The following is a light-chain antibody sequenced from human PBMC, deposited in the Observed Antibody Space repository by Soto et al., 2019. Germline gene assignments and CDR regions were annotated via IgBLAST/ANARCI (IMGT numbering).Light chain of an antibody. CDR1: QSVSSN. Sequence: EIVMTQSPATLSVSPGERATLSCRASQSVSSNLAWYQQKPGQAPRLLIYGASTRATGIPARFSGSGSGTEFTLTISGVQPEDFAVYYCQQYNTWPPITFGQGTRLEIK. V-gene: IGKV3-15*01. J-gene: IGKJ5*01. CDR2: GAS. CDR3: QQYNTWPPIT.